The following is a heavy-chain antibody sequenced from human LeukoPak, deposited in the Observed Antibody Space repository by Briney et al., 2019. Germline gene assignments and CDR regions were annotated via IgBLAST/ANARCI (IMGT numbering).Heavy chain of an antibody. CDR3: ARVSYGYNCHYGMDV. D-gene: IGHD5-18*01. CDR1: GGTFSSYA. Sequence: SVKVSCKASGGTFSSYAISWVRQAPGQGLEWMGGIIPIFGTANYAQKFQGRVTITTDESTSTAYMELSSLRSEDTAVYYCARVSYGYNCHYGMDVWGQGTTVTVSS. J-gene: IGHJ6*02. CDR2: IIPIFGTA. V-gene: IGHV1-69*05.